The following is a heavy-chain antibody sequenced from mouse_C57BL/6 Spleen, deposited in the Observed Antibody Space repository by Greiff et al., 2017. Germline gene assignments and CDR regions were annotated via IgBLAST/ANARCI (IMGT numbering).Heavy chain of an antibody. J-gene: IGHJ2*01. CDR2: ISSGGDYI. V-gene: IGHV5-9-1*02. Sequence: EVKLVESGEGLVKPGGSLKLSCAASGFTFSSYAMSWVRQTPEKRLEWVAYISSGGDYIYYADTVKGRFTISRDNARNTLYLQMSSLKSEDTAMYYCTRGEFYDGYYNYFDYWGQGTTLTVSS. CDR3: TRGEFYDGYYNYFDY. D-gene: IGHD2-3*01. CDR1: GFTFSSYA.